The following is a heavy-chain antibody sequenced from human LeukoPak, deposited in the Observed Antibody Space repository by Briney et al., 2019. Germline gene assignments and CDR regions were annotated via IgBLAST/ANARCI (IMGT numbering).Heavy chain of an antibody. V-gene: IGHV3-48*04. CDR1: GFTFSRHS. D-gene: IGHD3-22*01. CDR2: ISSSSSTI. J-gene: IGHJ6*04. CDR3: AELGIPMMGGV. Sequence: PGGSLRLSCAASGFTFSRHSINWVRQAPGKGLEWGSYISSSSSTIYYGDPVKGRFTISRDNAKNSLYLKMNSLRAEDPAVIYCAELGIPMMGGVWGKGTPVTPSS.